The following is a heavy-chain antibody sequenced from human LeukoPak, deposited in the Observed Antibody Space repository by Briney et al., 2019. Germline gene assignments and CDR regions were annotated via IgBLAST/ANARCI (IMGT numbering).Heavy chain of an antibody. CDR1: GGSISSGDYY. V-gene: IGHV4-30-4*01. CDR3: DRADEVHFDY. D-gene: IGHD3-10*01. J-gene: IGHJ4*03. CDR2: IYYSGST. Sequence: SETLSLTCTVSGGSISSGDYYCSWIRQPPGKGLEWIGYIYYSGSTYYNPSLKTRVTISVDTSKHQFSLNLSSVTAPHTARYYRDRADEVHFDYWGHGTLVTVSS.